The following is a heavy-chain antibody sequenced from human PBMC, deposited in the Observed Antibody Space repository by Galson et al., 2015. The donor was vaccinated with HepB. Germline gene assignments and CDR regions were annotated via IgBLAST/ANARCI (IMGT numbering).Heavy chain of an antibody. CDR1: GYTFTGYY. V-gene: IGHV1-2*02. CDR3: ARPRRGSSSRRGFDY. J-gene: IGHJ4*02. CDR2: INPNSGGT. D-gene: IGHD6-6*01. Sequence: SVKVSCKASGYTFTGYYMHWVRQAPGQGLEWMGWINPNSGGTNYAQKFQGRVTMTRDTSISTAYMELSRLRSDDTAVYYCARPRRGSSSRRGFDYWGQGTLVTVSS.